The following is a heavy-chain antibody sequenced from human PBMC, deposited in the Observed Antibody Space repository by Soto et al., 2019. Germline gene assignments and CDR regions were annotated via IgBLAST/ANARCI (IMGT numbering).Heavy chain of an antibody. CDR1: GGSITSSY. CDR2: IYDSVNT. CDR3: ARGSGYSGSSYWYY. J-gene: IGHJ4*02. Sequence: QVQLQESGPGLVKPSETLSLTCFVSGGSITSSYWIWIRQPPGKGLEWIGYIYDSVNTNYNPSLKSLVTISVDTSKNQFSLKLSSVTAADTAVYYCARGSGYSGSSYWYYWGQGTLVTVSS. D-gene: IGHD5-12*01. V-gene: IGHV4-59*01.